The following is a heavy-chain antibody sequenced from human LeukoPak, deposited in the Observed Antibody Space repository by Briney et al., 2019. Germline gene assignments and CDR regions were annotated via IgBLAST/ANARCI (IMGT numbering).Heavy chain of an antibody. CDR2: ISSSGSTI. Sequence: LSLTCAVYGGSFSGYYWSWIRQPPGKGLEWVSYISSSGSTIYYADSVKGRFTISRDNAKNSLYLQMNSLRAEDTAVYFCAKDQVVPFDYWGQGTLVTVSS. J-gene: IGHJ4*02. D-gene: IGHD2-2*01. V-gene: IGHV3-11*01. CDR1: GGSFSGYY. CDR3: AKDQVVPFDY.